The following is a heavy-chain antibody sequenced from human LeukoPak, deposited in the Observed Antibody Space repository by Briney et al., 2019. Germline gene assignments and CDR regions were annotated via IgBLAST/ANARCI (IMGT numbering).Heavy chain of an antibody. CDR1: GFTFSNAW. CDR3: TTAPGRYCSGGSCYDGYYYYGMDV. Sequence: GGSLRLSCAASGFTFSNAWMSWVRQAPGKGLEWVGRIKSKTGGGTTDYAAPVKGRFTISRDDSKNTLYLQMNSLKTEDTAVYYCTTAPGRYCSGGSCYDGYYYYGMDVWGKGTTVTVSS. J-gene: IGHJ6*04. D-gene: IGHD2-15*01. CDR2: IKSKTGGGTT. V-gene: IGHV3-15*01.